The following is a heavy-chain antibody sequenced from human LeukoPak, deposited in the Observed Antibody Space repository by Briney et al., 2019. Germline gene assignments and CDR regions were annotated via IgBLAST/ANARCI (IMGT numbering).Heavy chain of an antibody. CDR1: GGSISSSSYY. D-gene: IGHD3-10*01. Sequence: KASETVPHLCTVSGGSISSSSYYWGWIRQPPGKGLEWIGSIYYSGSTYYNPSLKSRVTISVDTSKNQFSLKLSSVTAADTAVYYCARLGGITMVRGVIFDHWGQGTLVTVSS. CDR2: IYYSGST. CDR3: ARLGGITMVRGVIFDH. J-gene: IGHJ4*02. V-gene: IGHV4-39*01.